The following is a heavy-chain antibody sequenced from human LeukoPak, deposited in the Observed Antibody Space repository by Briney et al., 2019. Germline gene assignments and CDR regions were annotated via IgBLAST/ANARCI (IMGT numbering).Heavy chain of an antibody. Sequence: PGGSLRLSCAASGFTFSSSGMHWVRQAPGKGLEWVAVISYDGSNKYYADSVKGRFTISRDNSKNTLYLQMNSLRAEDTAVYYCAKDYYGSGMGFFDYWGQGTLVTVSS. CDR1: GFTFSSSG. V-gene: IGHV3-30*18. J-gene: IGHJ4*02. CDR3: AKDYYGSGMGFFDY. D-gene: IGHD3-10*01. CDR2: ISYDGSNK.